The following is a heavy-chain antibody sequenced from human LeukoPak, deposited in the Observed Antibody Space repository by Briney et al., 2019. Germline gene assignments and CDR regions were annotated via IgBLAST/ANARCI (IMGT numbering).Heavy chain of an antibody. J-gene: IGHJ4*02. CDR2: ISYDGSNK. CDR1: GFTFSNSG. D-gene: IGHD2-2*02. Sequence: GGSLRLSCAASGFTFSNSGMHWVRQAPGKGLEWVALISYDGSNKYYADSVKGRFTISRDNSRNTLYLQMNSLRDEDTAVHYCAEETSYQLLYYFFDYWGQGTLVTVSS. CDR3: AEETSYQLLYYFFDY. V-gene: IGHV3-30*18.